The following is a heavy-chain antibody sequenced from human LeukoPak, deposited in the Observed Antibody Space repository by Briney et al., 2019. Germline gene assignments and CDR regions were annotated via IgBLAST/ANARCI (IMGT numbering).Heavy chain of an antibody. V-gene: IGHV4-34*01. D-gene: IGHD6-19*01. CDR1: GGSFSGYY. CDR2: INHSGST. CDR3: ARRPGCVKGSFDI. J-gene: IGHJ3*02. Sequence: SETLSLTCAVYGGSFSGYYWSWIRQPPGKGLEWIGEINHSGSTNYNPSLKSRVTISVDTSKNQFSLKLSSVTAADTAVYYCARRPGCVKGSFDIWGEGTMVTV.